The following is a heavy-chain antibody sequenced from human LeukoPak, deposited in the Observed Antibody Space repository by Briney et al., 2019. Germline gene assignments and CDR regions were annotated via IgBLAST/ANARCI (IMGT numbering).Heavy chain of an antibody. D-gene: IGHD2-15*01. V-gene: IGHV1-69*06. J-gene: IGHJ6*04. CDR1: GFPLISSY. Sequence: ASVKVSCKTSGFPLISSYMHWVRQAPGQGLEWMGGIIPLFGTPDYAQKFQDRLTITADKSTSTAYMELSSLRSEDTAVYYCASATLRCSGGSCYEVDVWGKGTTVTVSS. CDR3: ASATLRCSGGSCYEVDV. CDR2: IIPLFGTP.